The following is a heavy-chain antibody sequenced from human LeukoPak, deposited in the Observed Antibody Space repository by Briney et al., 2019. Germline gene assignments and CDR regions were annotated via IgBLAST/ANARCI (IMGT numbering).Heavy chain of an antibody. CDR3: AKGKLWFGELLADY. J-gene: IGHJ4*02. Sequence: GRSLRLSCAASGFTFSSYGMHWVRQAPGKGLEWVALISFDGTDKYYADSMKGRFTISRDSSKNTLYLQMNSLRAEDTAVYYCAKGKLWFGELLADYWGQGTLVTVSS. CDR2: ISFDGTDK. CDR1: GFTFSSYG. V-gene: IGHV3-30*18. D-gene: IGHD3-10*01.